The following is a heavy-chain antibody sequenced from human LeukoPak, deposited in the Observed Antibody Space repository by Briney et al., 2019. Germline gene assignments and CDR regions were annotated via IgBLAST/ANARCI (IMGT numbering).Heavy chain of an antibody. J-gene: IGHJ4*02. D-gene: IGHD3-22*01. CDR2: IYPGESET. V-gene: IGHV5-51*01. CDR1: GYSFTSYW. Sequence: GESLKISCKGSGYSFTSYWIGWVRQMPGKGLEWMGIIYPGESETRYSPSVQGQVTISADKSITTAYLQWSSLKASDTAMYYCARREYYYDSSGYYSRGLDYWGQGTLVTVSS. CDR3: ARREYYYDSSGYYSRGLDY.